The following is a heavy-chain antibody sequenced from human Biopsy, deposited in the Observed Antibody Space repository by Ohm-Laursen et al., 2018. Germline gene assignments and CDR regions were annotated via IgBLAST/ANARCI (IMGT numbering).Heavy chain of an antibody. V-gene: IGHV1-2*02. CDR3: ALQSVAQMKNFDY. D-gene: IGHD6-19*01. J-gene: IGHJ4*02. CDR2: ISPKSGGT. CDR1: GFSFTGYY. Sequence: SVKVSCKASGFSFTGYYIHWVRQAPGQGLEWMGWISPKSGGTNYAQKFQGNITMTKNTSMSTAYMEMSRLRSDDTAVYYCALQSVAQMKNFDYWGQGTLVTVFS.